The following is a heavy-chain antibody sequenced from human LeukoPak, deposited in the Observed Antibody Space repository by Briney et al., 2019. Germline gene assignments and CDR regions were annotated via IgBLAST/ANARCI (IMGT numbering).Heavy chain of an antibody. CDR1: GYRFTSYW. CDR2: IYPGDSDT. Sequence: GESLKIPCKGSGYRFTSYWIGWVRQMPGKGLEWMGIIYPGDSDTRYSPSFQGQVTLSADKSISTAHLQWSSLKASDTAMYYCARRREDSGSYRTRIYDYWGQGTLVTVSS. J-gene: IGHJ4*02. CDR3: ARRREDSGSYRTRIYDY. V-gene: IGHV5-51*01. D-gene: IGHD1-26*01.